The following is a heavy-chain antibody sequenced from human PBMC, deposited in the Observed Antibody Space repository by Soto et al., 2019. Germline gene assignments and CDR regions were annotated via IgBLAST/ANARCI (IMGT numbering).Heavy chain of an antibody. J-gene: IGHJ4*02. CDR1: GYAFTWFN. CDR2: IIPILGIA. D-gene: IGHD3-22*01. V-gene: IGHV1-69*02. CDR3: ATASNDNYYDSSGYYPLMSL. Sequence: SVKVSCKASGYAFTWFNIHWVRQAPGQGLEWMGRIIPILGIANYAQKFQGRVTITADKSTSTAYMELSSLRSEDTAVYYCATASNDNYYDSSGYYPLMSLWGQGTLVTVSS.